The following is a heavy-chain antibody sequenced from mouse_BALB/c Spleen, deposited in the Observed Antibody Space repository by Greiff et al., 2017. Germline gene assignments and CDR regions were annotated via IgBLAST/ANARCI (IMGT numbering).Heavy chain of an antibody. V-gene: IGHV5-6-5*01. CDR2: ISSGGST. Sequence: EVKLVESGGGLVKPGGSLKLSCAASGSTFSSYAMSWVRQTPEKRLEWVASISSGGSTYYPDSVKGRFTISRDNARNILYLQMSSLRSEDTAMYYCARDYGNFSWFAYWGQGTLVTVSA. CDR3: ARDYGNFSWFAY. J-gene: IGHJ3*01. CDR1: GSTFSSYA. D-gene: IGHD2-1*01.